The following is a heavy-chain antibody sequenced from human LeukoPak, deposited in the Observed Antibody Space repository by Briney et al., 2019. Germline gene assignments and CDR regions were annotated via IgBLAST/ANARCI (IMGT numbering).Heavy chain of an antibody. J-gene: IGHJ6*03. CDR3: ARGEEVYAYYYYMDV. V-gene: IGHV3-23*01. CDR2: ISVSGNT. CDR1: GFTLSSYA. Sequence: GGPLRLSCAASGFTLSSYAMSWVRQGPGKGLEWVSAISVSGNTYHADSVKGRFTISRDSSKNTLYLQMGSLRAEEMAVYYCARGEEVYAYYYYMDVWGKGTTVTVSS. D-gene: IGHD2-8*01.